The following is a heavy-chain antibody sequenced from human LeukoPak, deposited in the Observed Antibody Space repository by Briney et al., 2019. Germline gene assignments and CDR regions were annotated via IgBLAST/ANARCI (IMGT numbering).Heavy chain of an antibody. CDR3: AKALTGYYRVYYYYGMDV. Sequence: GGSLRLSCAAPGFTFSSYAMSWVRQAPGKGLEWVSAISGSGGSTYYADSVKGRFTISRDNSKNTLYLQMNSLRAEDTAVYYCAKALTGYYRVYYYYGMDVWGQGTTVTVSS. CDR2: ISGSGGST. CDR1: GFTFSSYA. J-gene: IGHJ6*02. D-gene: IGHD3-9*01. V-gene: IGHV3-23*01.